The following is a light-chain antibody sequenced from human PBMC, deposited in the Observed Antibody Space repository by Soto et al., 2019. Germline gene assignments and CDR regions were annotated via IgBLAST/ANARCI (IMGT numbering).Light chain of an antibody. CDR3: QQYGSSLI. V-gene: IGKV3-20*01. CDR2: GAS. J-gene: IGKJ4*01. Sequence: EIVLMQSPGTLSLSPGERATLSCRASQSVSSSYLAWYQQKPGQAPRLLIYGASSRATGIPDRFSGSGSGTDFTLTISRLEPEDFAVYYCQQYGSSLIFGGGAKVEIK. CDR1: QSVSSSY.